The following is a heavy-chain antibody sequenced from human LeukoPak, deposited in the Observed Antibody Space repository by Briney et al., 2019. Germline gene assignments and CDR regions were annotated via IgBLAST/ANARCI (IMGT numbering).Heavy chain of an antibody. CDR1: GFTFSSYE. D-gene: IGHD1-26*01. Sequence: PGGSLRLSCAASGFTFSSYEMDWVRQAPGKGLEWVSYISSSGSTRYYADSVKGRFTISRDNAKNSLYLQMNSLRAEDTAVYYCARGWELLDAFDIWGQGTMVTVSS. V-gene: IGHV3-48*03. CDR3: ARGWELLDAFDI. CDR2: ISSSGSTR. J-gene: IGHJ3*02.